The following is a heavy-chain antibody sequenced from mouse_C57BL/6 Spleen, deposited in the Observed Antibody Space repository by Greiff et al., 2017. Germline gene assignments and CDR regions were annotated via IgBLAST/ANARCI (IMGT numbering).Heavy chain of an antibody. J-gene: IGHJ3*01. CDR2: IYPGDGDT. CDR1: GYAFSSYW. Sequence: VQLQESGAELVKPGASVKISCKASGYAFSSYWMNWVKQRPGKGLEWIGQIYPGDGDTNYNGKFKGQATLTADKSSSTAYMQLSSLTSEDSAVYFCARDYWGSSPSGFAYWGQGTLVTVSA. V-gene: IGHV1-80*01. D-gene: IGHD1-1*01. CDR3: ARDYWGSSPSGFAY.